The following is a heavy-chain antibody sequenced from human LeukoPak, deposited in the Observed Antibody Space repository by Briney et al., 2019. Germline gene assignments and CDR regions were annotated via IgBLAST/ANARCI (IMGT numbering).Heavy chain of an antibody. Sequence: GASVKVSCKASGGTFSSYAISWVRQAPGQGLEWMGRIIPILGIANYAQKFQGRVTMTTDTSTSTAYMEVRSLRSDDTAVYYCQRITIFGVIIDFDYWGQGTLVTVSS. CDR1: GGTFSSYA. J-gene: IGHJ4*02. V-gene: IGHV1-69*04. CDR3: QRITIFGVIIDFDY. D-gene: IGHD3-3*01. CDR2: IIPILGIA.